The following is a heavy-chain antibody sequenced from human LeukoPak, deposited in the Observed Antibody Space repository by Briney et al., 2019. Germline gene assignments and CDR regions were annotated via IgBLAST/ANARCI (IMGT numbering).Heavy chain of an antibody. V-gene: IGHV3-23*01. CDR2: ISGSGDNT. D-gene: IGHD6-19*01. J-gene: IGHJ4*02. CDR3: AKDSGSSGWFPQEDFDY. CDR1: GFTFSSYA. Sequence: GGSLRLSCAASGFTFSSYAMSWVRQAPGKGLEWVSGISGSGDNTYYADSVKGRFTISRDNSKNTLYLQMNSLRAEDTAVYYCAKDSGSSGWFPQEDFDYWGQGTLVTVSS.